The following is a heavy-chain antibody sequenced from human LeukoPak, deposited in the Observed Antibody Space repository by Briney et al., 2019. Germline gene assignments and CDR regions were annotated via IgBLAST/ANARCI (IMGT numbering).Heavy chain of an antibody. CDR2: IYYSGST. D-gene: IGHD3-22*01. CDR3: ARDFSYYYDSSGYLFDY. Sequence: SETLSLTCTVSGGSISSSSYYWGWIRQPPGKGLEWIGNIYYSGSTYYNPSLKSRVTISIDTSRNQFSLKLSSVTAADTALYYCARDFSYYYDSSGYLFDYWGQGTLVTVSS. CDR1: GGSISSSSYY. J-gene: IGHJ4*02. V-gene: IGHV4-39*07.